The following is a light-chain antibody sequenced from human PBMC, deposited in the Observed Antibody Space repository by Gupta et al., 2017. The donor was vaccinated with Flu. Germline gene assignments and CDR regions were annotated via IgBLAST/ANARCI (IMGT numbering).Light chain of an antibody. CDR3: QHDPDLHS. CDR2: DAS. V-gene: IGKV3D-15*03. Sequence: SPGNRSTSKGETTTRSCRGSQSVNNDLEWYQQKPGQRPRLIIYDASKRATGDADRFSGSGGVKDLTLTSTLRQYEDCGIYCRQHDPDLHSFGGGTTVVIK. CDR1: QSVNND. J-gene: IGKJ4*01.